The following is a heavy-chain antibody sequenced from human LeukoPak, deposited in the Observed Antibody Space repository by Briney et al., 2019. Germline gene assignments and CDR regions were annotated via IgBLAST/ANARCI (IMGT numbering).Heavy chain of an antibody. V-gene: IGHV3-7*01. CDR3: AGGQGRHFHL. D-gene: IGHD2-15*01. CDR2: LNQDGSEE. J-gene: IGHJ2*01. Sequence: GGSLRLSCAASGVTFTSLWMTWFRQAPGKGLEWVADLNQDGSEEHYVASVKGRFTISRDSTSLYLQMNSLRAEDTAVYYCAGGQGRHFHLWGRGTLITVSS. CDR1: GVTFTSLW.